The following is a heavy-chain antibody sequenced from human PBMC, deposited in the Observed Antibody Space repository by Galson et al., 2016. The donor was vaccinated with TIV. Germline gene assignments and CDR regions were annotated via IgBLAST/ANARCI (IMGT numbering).Heavy chain of an antibody. Sequence: SVKVSCKASGYTFRNYGSSWVRQAPGQGLEWLGWISSYNGDTNYAHNLRGRLTMTTDSSTTTASMELRSLRSDDTAVYFCARDRGSMTMILVVDYHYGMDVWGQGTTVTVSS. V-gene: IGHV1-18*04. CDR3: ARDRGSMTMILVVDYHYGMDV. CDR2: ISSYNGDT. CDR1: GYTFRNYG. D-gene: IGHD3-22*01. J-gene: IGHJ6*02.